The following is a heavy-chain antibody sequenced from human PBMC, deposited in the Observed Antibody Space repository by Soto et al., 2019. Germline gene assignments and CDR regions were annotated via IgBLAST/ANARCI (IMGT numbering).Heavy chain of an antibody. CDR1: GFNFISYS. V-gene: IGHV3-48*02. J-gene: IGHJ6*02. Sequence: GGSLRLSCAASGFNFISYSMNWVRQAPGKGLEWVSYISGSSRTIYYADSVKGRFSISRDNAKNSLYLQMSSLRDEDTAVYFCARLVGATAYYYYGMDVWGQGTTVTVSS. D-gene: IGHD1-26*01. CDR2: ISGSSRTI. CDR3: ARLVGATAYYYYGMDV.